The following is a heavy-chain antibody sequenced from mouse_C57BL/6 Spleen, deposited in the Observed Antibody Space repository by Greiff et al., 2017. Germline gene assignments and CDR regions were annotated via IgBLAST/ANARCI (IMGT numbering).Heavy chain of an antibody. Sequence: VQLQQSGPELVKPGASVKISCKASGYSFTSYYIHWVKQRPGQGLEWIGWIYPGSGNTKYNEKFKGKATLTADTSSSTAYMQLSSLTSEDSAVLYCARSTTAQAAWFAYWGQGTLVTVSA. CDR2: IYPGSGNT. V-gene: IGHV1-66*01. CDR1: GYSFTSYY. J-gene: IGHJ3*01. CDR3: ARSTTAQAAWFAY. D-gene: IGHD3-2*02.